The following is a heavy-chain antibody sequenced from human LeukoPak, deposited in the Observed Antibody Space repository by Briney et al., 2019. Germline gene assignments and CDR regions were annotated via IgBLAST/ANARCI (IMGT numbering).Heavy chain of an antibody. Sequence: ASETLSPTCTVSGGSISSSSYYWGWIRQPPGKGLEWIGSIYYSGSTNYNPSLKSRVTISVDTSKNQLSLRLTSVTAADTAVYYCARGSCSGGSCSSFYFYYMDVWGKGTTVTVSS. D-gene: IGHD2-15*01. CDR3: ARGSCSGGSCSSFYFYYMDV. CDR1: GGSISSSSYY. V-gene: IGHV4-39*07. J-gene: IGHJ6*03. CDR2: IYYSGST.